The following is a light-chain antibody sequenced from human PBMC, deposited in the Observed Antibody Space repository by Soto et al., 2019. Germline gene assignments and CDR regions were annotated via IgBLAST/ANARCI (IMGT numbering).Light chain of an antibody. CDR1: QSVGSY. Sequence: EIVLTQSPAALALSPGERATLSCRASQSVGSYLAWYQQKPGQAPRLLIYGASTRATGIPARFSGSGSGTEFTLTISSLQSEDFAVYYCQQYNNWPRTFSQGTKVDIK. CDR3: QQYNNWPRT. J-gene: IGKJ1*01. CDR2: GAS. V-gene: IGKV3-15*01.